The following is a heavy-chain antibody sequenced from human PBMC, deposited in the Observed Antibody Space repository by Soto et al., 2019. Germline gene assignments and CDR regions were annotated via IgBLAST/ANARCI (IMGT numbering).Heavy chain of an antibody. D-gene: IGHD3-9*01. V-gene: IGHV3-15*01. CDR3: TGVLRYFDWLLIPENAFDI. CDR1: GFTFSNAW. CDR2: IKSKTDGGTT. J-gene: IGHJ3*02. Sequence: GGSLRLSCAASGFTFSNAWMSWVRQAPGKGLEWVGRIKSKTDGGTTDYAAPVKGRFTISRDDSKNTLYLQMNSLKTEDTAVYYCTGVLRYFDWLLIPENAFDIWGQGTMVTVSS.